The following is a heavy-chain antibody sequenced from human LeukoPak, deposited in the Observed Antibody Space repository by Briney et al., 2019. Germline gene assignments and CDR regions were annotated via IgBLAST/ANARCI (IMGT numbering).Heavy chain of an antibody. CDR2: INHSGGT. J-gene: IGHJ6*02. CDR3: ASAIVVVPAATYKRYGMDV. V-gene: IGHV4-34*01. D-gene: IGHD2-2*01. CDR1: GGSFSGYY. Sequence: SETLSLTCAVYGGSFSGYYWSWIRQPPGKGLEWIGEINHSGGTNYNPSLKSRVTISVDTSKNQFSLKLSSVTAADTAVYYCASAIVVVPAATYKRYGMDVWGQGTTVTVSS.